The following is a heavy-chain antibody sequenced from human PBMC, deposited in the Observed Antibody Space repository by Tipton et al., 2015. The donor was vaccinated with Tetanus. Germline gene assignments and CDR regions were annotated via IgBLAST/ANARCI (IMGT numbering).Heavy chain of an antibody. CDR1: GFIFSSYG. CDR2: SWYDGTDK. D-gene: IGHD2-15*01. Sequence: CAASGFIFSSYGIHWVRQAPGKGLEWVAVSWYDGTDKYYADSVKGRFTISRDNSKNILYLQMNSLRAEDTAVYYGAREADCSGGSCFSGDFDNWGQGTQVTVSS. CDR3: AREADCSGGSCFSGDFDN. V-gene: IGHV3-33*01. J-gene: IGHJ4*02.